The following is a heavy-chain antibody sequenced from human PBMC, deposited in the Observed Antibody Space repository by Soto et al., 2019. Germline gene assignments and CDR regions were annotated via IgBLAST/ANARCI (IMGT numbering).Heavy chain of an antibody. J-gene: IGHJ4*02. CDR3: ARGSDYYDSSGYYYEFDY. CDR1: GGSFSGYY. Sequence: ETLSPTCAVYGGSFSGYYWSWIRQPPGKGLEWIGEINHSGSTNYNPSLKSRVTISVDTSKNQFSLKLSSVTAADTAVYYCARGSDYYDSSGYYYEFDYWGQGTLVTVSS. V-gene: IGHV4-34*01. CDR2: INHSGST. D-gene: IGHD3-22*01.